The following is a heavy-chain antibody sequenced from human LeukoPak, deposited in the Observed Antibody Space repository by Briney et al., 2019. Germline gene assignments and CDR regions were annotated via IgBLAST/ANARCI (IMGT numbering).Heavy chain of an antibody. V-gene: IGHV3-30*04. CDR1: GFTFSSYA. CDR2: ISYDGSNK. Sequence: HTGGSLRLSCAASGFTFSSYAMHWVRQAPGKGLEWVAVISYDGSNKYYADSVKGRFTISRDNSKNMLYLQMNSLRAEDTAVYYCARAGSGSYSSYYYYYMDVWGKGTTVTVSS. D-gene: IGHD3-10*01. CDR3: ARAGSGSYSSYYYYYMDV. J-gene: IGHJ6*03.